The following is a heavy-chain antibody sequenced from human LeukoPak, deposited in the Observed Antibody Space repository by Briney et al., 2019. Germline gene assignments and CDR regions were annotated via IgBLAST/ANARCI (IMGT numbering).Heavy chain of an antibody. Sequence: GGSLRLSCAASGFTFSSYWMSWVRQAPGKGLEWVANIKQDGSEKYYVDSVKGRFTISRDNAKNSLYLQMNSLRAEDTAVYYCAKDLTWAYDILTGLDAFDIWGQGTMVTVSS. J-gene: IGHJ3*02. D-gene: IGHD3-9*01. CDR3: AKDLTWAYDILTGLDAFDI. V-gene: IGHV3-7*03. CDR2: IKQDGSEK. CDR1: GFTFSSYW.